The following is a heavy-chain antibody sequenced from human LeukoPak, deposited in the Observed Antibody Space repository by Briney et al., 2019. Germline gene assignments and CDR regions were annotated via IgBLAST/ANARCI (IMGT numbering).Heavy chain of an antibody. CDR1: GFTFSSYW. J-gene: IGHJ4*02. CDR3: ARGGDYFDY. Sequence: GGSLRLSCAASGFTFSSYWMSWGRQAPGKGLEWVPNIKQDGSEKYYVDSVKGRFTISRDNDKNSLYLQMTSLRAEDTAVYYCARGGDYFDYWGQGTLVTVSS. CDR2: IKQDGSEK. V-gene: IGHV3-7*01.